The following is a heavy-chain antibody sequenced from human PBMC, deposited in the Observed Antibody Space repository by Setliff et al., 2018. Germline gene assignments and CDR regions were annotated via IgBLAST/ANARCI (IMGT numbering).Heavy chain of an antibody. Sequence: SVKVSCKASGGTFSSYAISWVRQAPGQGLERMGGIIPILGIANYAQKFQGRATITADKSTSTAYMELSSLRSEDTAVYYCARAVAPRDNYYYMDVWGKGTTVTVSS. D-gene: IGHD2-21*02. J-gene: IGHJ6*03. CDR3: ARAVAPRDNYYYMDV. CDR2: IIPILGIA. V-gene: IGHV1-69*10. CDR1: GGTFSSYA.